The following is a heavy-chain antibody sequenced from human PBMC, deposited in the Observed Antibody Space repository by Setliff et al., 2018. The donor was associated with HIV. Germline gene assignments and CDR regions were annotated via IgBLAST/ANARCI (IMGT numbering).Heavy chain of an antibody. Sequence: SETLSLTCSVSGDSITHYYRNWIRQPPGKGPEWIGHIYTNGYTNYNPSLKSRVTISVDTSRDQFSLQLSSVTAADTAVYYCARHSGSYTDYWGQGTMVTVSS. D-gene: IGHD1-26*01. J-gene: IGHJ4*03. CDR3: ARHSGSYTDY. CDR1: GDSITHYY. V-gene: IGHV4-4*09. CDR2: IYTNGYT.